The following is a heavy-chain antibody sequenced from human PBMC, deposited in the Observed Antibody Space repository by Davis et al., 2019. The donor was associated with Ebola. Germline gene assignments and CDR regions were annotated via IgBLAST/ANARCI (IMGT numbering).Heavy chain of an antibody. CDR2: INHTGST. V-gene: IGHV4-34*01. J-gene: IGHJ4*02. D-gene: IGHD3-16*01. CDR3: ASFTFGRGGY. CDR1: GFTFSDHY. Sequence: ESLKISCAASGFTFSDHYMSWIRQPPGKGLEWIGEINHTGSTSYNPSLKSRVTISVDTSKNQFSLKLTSVTAADTAVYYCASFTFGRGGYWGQGTLVNVSS.